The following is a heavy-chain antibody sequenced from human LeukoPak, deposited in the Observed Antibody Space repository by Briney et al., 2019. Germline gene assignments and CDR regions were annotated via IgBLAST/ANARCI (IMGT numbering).Heavy chain of an antibody. J-gene: IGHJ4*02. CDR3: VKTDYSTGPYDH. D-gene: IGHD4-11*01. V-gene: IGHV3-23*01. Sequence: GGSLRLSCAASGFTFNSYAMNWVRQAPGKGLEWVSAISGNAITTFYADSVKGRFSISRDNSRNTLYLQMNSLRAEDTAVYYCVKTDYSTGPYDHWGQGTLVTVSS. CDR2: ISGNAITT. CDR1: GFTFNSYA.